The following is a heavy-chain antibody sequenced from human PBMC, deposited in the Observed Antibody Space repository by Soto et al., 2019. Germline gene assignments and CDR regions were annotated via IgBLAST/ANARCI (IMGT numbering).Heavy chain of an antibody. Sequence: PSETLSLTCAVYGGSFSGYYWSWIRQPPGKGLEWIGEINHSGSTNYNPSLKSRVTISVDTSKNQFSLKLSSVTAADTAVYYCARVKRGYSYGFLPVYWYFDLWGRGTLVTVSS. D-gene: IGHD5-18*01. V-gene: IGHV4-34*01. J-gene: IGHJ2*01. CDR1: GGSFSGYY. CDR2: INHSGST. CDR3: ARVKRGYSYGFLPVYWYFDL.